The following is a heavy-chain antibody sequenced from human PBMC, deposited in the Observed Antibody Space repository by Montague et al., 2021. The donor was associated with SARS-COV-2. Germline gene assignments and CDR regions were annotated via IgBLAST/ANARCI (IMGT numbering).Heavy chain of an antibody. J-gene: IGHJ2*01. CDR3: ARTTWLRGYFDL. V-gene: IGHV4-39*07. CDR1: GGSIRSSSYY. D-gene: IGHD5-12*01. CDR2: IYYSRST. Sequence: SETRSLTCTVSGGSIRSSSYYWSWIRQPPGKGLECIGSIYYSRSTYYNPSLKSRVTISVDTSKNHFSLKLSSVTAADTAVYYCARTTWLRGYFDLWGRGTLVTVSS.